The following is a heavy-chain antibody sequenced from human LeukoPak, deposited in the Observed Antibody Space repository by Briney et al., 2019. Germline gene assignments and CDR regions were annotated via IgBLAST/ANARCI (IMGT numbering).Heavy chain of an antibody. CDR3: AKDPYDYGDYSVDP. V-gene: IGHV3-23*01. J-gene: IGHJ5*02. D-gene: IGHD4-17*01. Sequence: PGGSLRLSCAASGFTFSSYAMSWVRQAPGKGLEWVSAISGSGGSTYYADSVKGRLTISRDNSKNTLYLQMNSLRAEDTAVYYCAKDPYDYGDYSVDPWGQGTLVTVSS. CDR1: GFTFSSYA. CDR2: ISGSGGST.